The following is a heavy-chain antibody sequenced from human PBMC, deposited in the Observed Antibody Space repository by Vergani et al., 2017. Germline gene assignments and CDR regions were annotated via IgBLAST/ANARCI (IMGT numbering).Heavy chain of an antibody. J-gene: IGHJ3*02. Sequence: QVQLVQSGAEVKKPGASVNVSCKASGYTFTGYYMHWVRQAPGQGLEWMGWINPNSGGTNYAQKFQGRVTMTRDTSISTAYMELSRLRSDDTAVYYCARDNGPIAVAGTVAFDIWGQGTMVTVSS. CDR2: INPNSGGT. D-gene: IGHD6-19*01. CDR1: GYTFTGYY. CDR3: ARDNGPIAVAGTVAFDI. V-gene: IGHV1-2*02.